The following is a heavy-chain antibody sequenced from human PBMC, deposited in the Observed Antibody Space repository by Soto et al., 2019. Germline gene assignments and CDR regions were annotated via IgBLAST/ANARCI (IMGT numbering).Heavy chain of an antibody. CDR3: TTGSTTMLDY. Sequence: EVQLVESGGDLVKPGGSLRLSCAASGFTFSNAWMNWVRQAPGKGLEWVGRIKSKTDGGPIDYAAPVKGRFTISRDDSENTLYLQMNGLNTEDTAVYYCTTGSTTMLDYWGQGTLVTVSS. CDR1: GFTFSNAW. J-gene: IGHJ4*02. D-gene: IGHD4-17*01. CDR2: IKSKTDGGPI. V-gene: IGHV3-15*07.